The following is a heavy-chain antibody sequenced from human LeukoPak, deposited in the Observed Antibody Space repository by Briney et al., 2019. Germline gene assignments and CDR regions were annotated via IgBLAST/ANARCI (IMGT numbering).Heavy chain of an antibody. CDR2: ISSSSSYI. V-gene: IGHV3-21*04. D-gene: IGHD1-26*01. CDR1: GFTFSSYS. J-gene: IGHJ4*02. CDR3: ARGGSGSYYVDY. Sequence: GGSLRLSCATSGFTFSSYSMNWVRQAPGKGLEWVSSISSSSSYIYYADSVKGRFTISRDNAKKSLYLQMNSLRAEDTAVYYCARGGSGSYYVDYWGQGTLVTVSS.